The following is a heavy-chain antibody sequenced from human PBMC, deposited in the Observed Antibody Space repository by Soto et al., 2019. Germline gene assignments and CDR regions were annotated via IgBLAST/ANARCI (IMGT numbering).Heavy chain of an antibody. Sequence: VGSLRLSCAASGFTFSSYGMHWVRQAPGKGLEWVAVISYDGSNKYYADSVKGRFTISRDNSKNTLYLQMNSLRAEDTAVYYCAKDLFIVVVPAANGIFDYWGQGTLVTVSS. CDR3: AKDLFIVVVPAANGIFDY. D-gene: IGHD2-2*01. V-gene: IGHV3-30*18. J-gene: IGHJ4*02. CDR2: ISYDGSNK. CDR1: GFTFSSYG.